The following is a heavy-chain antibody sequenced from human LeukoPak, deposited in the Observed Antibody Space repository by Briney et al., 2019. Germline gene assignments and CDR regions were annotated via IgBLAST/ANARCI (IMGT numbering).Heavy chain of an antibody. V-gene: IGHV3-21*01. CDR3: ARDGGRITIFGVVTEGNYYFDY. CDR1: GFTFSSYS. Sequence: GGSLRLSCAASGFTFSSYSMNWVRQAPGKGLEWVSSISSSSSYIYYADSVKGRFTIYRDNAENSLYLQMNSLRAEDTAVYYCARDGGRITIFGVVTEGNYYFDYWGQGTLVTVSS. J-gene: IGHJ4*02. CDR2: ISSSSSYI. D-gene: IGHD3-3*01.